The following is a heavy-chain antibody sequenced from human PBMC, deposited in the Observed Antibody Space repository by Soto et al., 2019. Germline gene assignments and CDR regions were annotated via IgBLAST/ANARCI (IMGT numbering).Heavy chain of an antibody. CDR3: AKYSAAGSRYFDY. V-gene: IGHV3-23*01. CDR1: GFSLRDYY. CDR2: VGTSDGDA. Sequence: GESLKISCAVSGFSLRDYYMTWARQAPGKGLEWVSGVGTSDGDARYADSVKGRFTISRDNSKNTLFLQMNSLRAEDTAVYYCAKYSAAGSRYFDYWGQGTLVTVSS. J-gene: IGHJ4*02. D-gene: IGHD6-13*01.